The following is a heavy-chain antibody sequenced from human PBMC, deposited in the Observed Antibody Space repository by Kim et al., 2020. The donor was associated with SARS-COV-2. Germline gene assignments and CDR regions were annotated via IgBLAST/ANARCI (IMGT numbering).Heavy chain of an antibody. CDR3: ARGLNDFWSGYYLFDY. D-gene: IGHD3-3*01. V-gene: IGHV4-4*07. Sequence: SLKGRVTMSVDTSKNQFYRKLSSVTAADTAVYYCARGLNDFWSGYYLFDYWGQGTLVTVSS. J-gene: IGHJ4*02.